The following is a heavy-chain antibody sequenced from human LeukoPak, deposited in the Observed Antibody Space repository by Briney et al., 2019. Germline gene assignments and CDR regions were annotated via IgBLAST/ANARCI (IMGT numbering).Heavy chain of an antibody. CDR1: GGSISSGSYY. CDR3: ARDKTFEVVNFFDY. D-gene: IGHD3-3*01. V-gene: IGHV4-39*07. Sequence: SENLSLTCTVSGGSISSGSYYWGWIRQPPGKGLAWIGSIYYSGSTYYNPSLKSRITVSLDTSKNQFSLKLSSVTAADTAVYYCARDKTFEVVNFFDYWGQGTLVTVSS. J-gene: IGHJ4*02. CDR2: IYYSGST.